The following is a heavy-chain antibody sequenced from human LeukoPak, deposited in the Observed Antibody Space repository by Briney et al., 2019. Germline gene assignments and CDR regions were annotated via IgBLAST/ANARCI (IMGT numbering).Heavy chain of an antibody. D-gene: IGHD1-26*01. Sequence: GESLQLSCKGSGYSFTTYGIGWVRQMPGKGLEWMGIIYPGDSDTRYSPSFQGQVTISADKSISTASLQWSSLKASDTAMYYCARHGLRDGSWESFDYWGQGTLFTVSS. CDR1: GYSFTTYG. CDR3: ARHGLRDGSWESFDY. J-gene: IGHJ4*02. CDR2: IYPGDSDT. V-gene: IGHV5-51*01.